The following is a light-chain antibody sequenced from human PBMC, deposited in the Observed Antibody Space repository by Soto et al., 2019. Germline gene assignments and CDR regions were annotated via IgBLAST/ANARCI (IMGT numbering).Light chain of an antibody. CDR3: GTWDSSLSAGV. CDR2: EDD. CDR1: SSNTGKNY. V-gene: IGLV1-51*02. J-gene: IGLJ1*01. Sequence: QSVLTQPPSVSAAPGQKVTISCSGSSSNTGKNYVSWYQQLPGTAPKLLIYEDDKRPSGIPDRFSGSKTGTSATLDITGLQTGDEADYYCGTWDSSLSAGVFGAGTKVTVL.